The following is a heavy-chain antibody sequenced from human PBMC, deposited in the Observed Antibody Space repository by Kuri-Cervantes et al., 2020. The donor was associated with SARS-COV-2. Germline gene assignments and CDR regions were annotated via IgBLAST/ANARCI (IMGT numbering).Heavy chain of an antibody. CDR2: IYYSGST. CDR3: ARGSWNYPFDY. D-gene: IGHD1-7*01. CDR1: GGSISSYY. Sequence: ESLKISCTVSGGSISSYYWSWIRQPPGKGLEWIGYIYYSGSTNYNPSLKNRVTISVDTSKNQFSLKLSSVTAADTAVYYCARGSWNYPFDYWGQGTLVTVSS. J-gene: IGHJ4*02. V-gene: IGHV4-59*01.